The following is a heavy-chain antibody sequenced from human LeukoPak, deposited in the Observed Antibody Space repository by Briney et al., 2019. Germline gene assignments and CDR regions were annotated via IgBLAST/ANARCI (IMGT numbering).Heavy chain of an antibody. D-gene: IGHD2/OR15-2a*01. J-gene: IGHJ4*02. CDR1: GFTFSSYG. V-gene: IGHV3-30*18. CDR2: ISYDGSNK. Sequence: PGGSLRLSCAASGFTFSSYGMHWVRQAPGKGXXXVAVISYDGSNKYYADSVKGRFTISRDNSKNTLYLQMNSLRAEDTAVYYCAKRATLTDFDYWGQGTLVTVSS. CDR3: AKRATLTDFDY.